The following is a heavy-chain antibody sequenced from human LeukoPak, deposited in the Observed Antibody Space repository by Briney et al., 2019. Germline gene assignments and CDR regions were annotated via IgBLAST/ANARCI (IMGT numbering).Heavy chain of an antibody. Sequence: ASVKVSCKASGYTFTGYYMHWVRQAPGQGLEWMGWINPNSGGTNYAQRFQGRVTMTRDTSISTAYMELSRLRSDDTAVYYCARADSSGWAYSGSYALGDHWGQGTLVTVSS. J-gene: IGHJ4*02. D-gene: IGHD1-26*01. V-gene: IGHV1-2*02. CDR2: INPNSGGT. CDR1: GYTFTGYY. CDR3: ARADSSGWAYSGSYALGDH.